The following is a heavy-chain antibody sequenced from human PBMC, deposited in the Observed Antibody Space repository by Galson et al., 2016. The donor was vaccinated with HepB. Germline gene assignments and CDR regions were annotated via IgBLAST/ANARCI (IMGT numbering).Heavy chain of an antibody. J-gene: IGHJ4*02. V-gene: IGHV3-20*04. D-gene: IGHD3-10*01. CDR3: ARVRYYGSVNYPPSIDF. Sequence: SLRLSCAASGFIFDDFGMGWVRQAPWQGLEWVAGINWNGDTTGYAGSLKGRFTVSRDHAKNSLYLQMTSLRAEDSALYYCARVRYYGSVNYPPSIDFWGQGTLATVSS. CDR2: INWNGDTT. CDR1: GFIFDDFG.